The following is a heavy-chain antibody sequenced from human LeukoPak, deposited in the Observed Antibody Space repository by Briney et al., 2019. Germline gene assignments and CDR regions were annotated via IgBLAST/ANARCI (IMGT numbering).Heavy chain of an antibody. CDR2: IIPIFGTA. D-gene: IGHD3-10*01. J-gene: IGHJ5*01. Sequence: SVKVSCKASGGTFSSYAISWVRPAPGQGLEWMGGIIPIFGTANYAQKFQGRVAMTKDTSATTAYMELRSLRSDDTAVYYCARDGVLRAPGWFDSWGQGTLVPVPP. CDR3: ARDGVLRAPGWFDS. V-gene: IGHV1-69*05. CDR1: GGTFSSYA.